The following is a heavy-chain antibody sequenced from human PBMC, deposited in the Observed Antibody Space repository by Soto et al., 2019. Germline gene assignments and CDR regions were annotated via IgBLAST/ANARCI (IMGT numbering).Heavy chain of an antibody. D-gene: IGHD2-21*01. CDR3: ATKVRVKNYYYYGMDT. CDR2: ISYDGNTQ. V-gene: IGHV3-30*03. J-gene: IGHJ6*02. CDR1: GFACNTSG. Sequence: QVQLVESGGGVVQPGRSLRLSCEVSGFACNTSGMYWVRQSPGRGLEWVAVISYDGNTQYYAESLKGRFTISRDNSKNTLFLNMNRLRSEDTAVYYCATKVRVKNYYYYGMDTWGQGTLVTVSS.